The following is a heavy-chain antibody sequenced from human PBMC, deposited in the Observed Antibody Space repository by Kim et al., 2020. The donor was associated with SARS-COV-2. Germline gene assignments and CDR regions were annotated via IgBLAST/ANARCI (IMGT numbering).Heavy chain of an antibody. J-gene: IGHJ4*02. CDR3: ARGGSGLIY. Sequence: ASVKVSCKASGYSFTAYYMHWVRQAPGQGLEWMGRIDPNSGGTNYPQKFQGRVTMTRDTSTRTAYMELSSLTSEDTALYYCARGGSGLIYWGQGTLVTVS. V-gene: IGHV1-2*06. CDR1: GYSFTAYY. CDR2: IDPNSGGT. D-gene: IGHD6-25*01.